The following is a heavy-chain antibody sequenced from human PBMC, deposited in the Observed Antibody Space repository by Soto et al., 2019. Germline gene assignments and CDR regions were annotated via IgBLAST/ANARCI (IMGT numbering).Heavy chain of an antibody. V-gene: IGHV3-21*01. D-gene: IGHD3-10*01. CDR1: GFTFSSYS. CDR2: ISSSSSYI. J-gene: IGHJ6*03. Sequence: GGSLRLSCAASGFTFSSYSMNWVRQAPGKGLEWVSSISSSSSYIYYADSVKGRFTISRDNAKNSLYLQMNSLRAEDTAVYYCARSGGEGVSYYYYYMDVWGKGTTVTVSS. CDR3: ARSGGEGVSYYYYYMDV.